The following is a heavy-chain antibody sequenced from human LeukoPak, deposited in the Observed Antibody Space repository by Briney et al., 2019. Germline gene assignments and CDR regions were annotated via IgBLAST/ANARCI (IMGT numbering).Heavy chain of an antibody. Sequence: PGGSLRLSCAASGFTFSSYAMHWVRQAPGKGLEWVAVISYDGSNKYYADSVKGRFTISRDNSKNTLYLQMNSLRAEDTAVYYCARVSGSYVRDAFDIWGQGTMVTVSS. CDR3: ARVSGSYVRDAFDI. CDR2: ISYDGSNK. D-gene: IGHD1-26*01. CDR1: GFTFSSYA. V-gene: IGHV3-30*04. J-gene: IGHJ3*02.